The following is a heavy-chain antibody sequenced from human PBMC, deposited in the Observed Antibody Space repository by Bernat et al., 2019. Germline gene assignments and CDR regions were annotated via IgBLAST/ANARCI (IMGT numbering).Heavy chain of an antibody. CDR2: IYYSGST. CDR3: ARETGYSSSWSRYYYYYYMDV. D-gene: IGHD6-13*01. J-gene: IGHJ6*03. CDR1: GGSISSYY. V-gene: IGHV4-59*01. Sequence: QVQLQESGPGLVKPSETLSLTCTVSGGSISSYYWSWIRQPPGKGLEWIGYIYYSGSTNYNPSLKSRVTISVDTSKNKFSLKLSSVTAADTAVYYCARETGYSSSWSRYYYYYYMDVWGKGTTVTVSS.